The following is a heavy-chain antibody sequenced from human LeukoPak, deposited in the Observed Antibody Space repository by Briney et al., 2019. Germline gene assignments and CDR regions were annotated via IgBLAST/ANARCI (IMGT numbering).Heavy chain of an antibody. CDR1: GGTFSTYA. Sequence: SVKVSCKASGGTFSTYAISWVRQAPGQGLEWMGGIIPIFGTAKYAQQLQGRATITTDESTSTAYMELSSLRSEDTAVYYCARSKSSFNYMDVWGKGTTVTVSS. CDR2: IIPIFGTA. CDR3: ARSKSSFNYMDV. D-gene: IGHD3-10*01. V-gene: IGHV1-69*05. J-gene: IGHJ6*03.